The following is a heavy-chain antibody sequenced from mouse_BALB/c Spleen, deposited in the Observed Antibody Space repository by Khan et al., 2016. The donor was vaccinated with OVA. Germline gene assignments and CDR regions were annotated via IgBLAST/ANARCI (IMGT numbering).Heavy chain of an antibody. J-gene: IGHJ2*01. Sequence: QVTLKESGPGILQPSQTLSLTCSFSGFSLSTSGMGVSWIRQPSGKGLEWLAHIYWDDEKRYNPSLKSRLTISKDTSRNQVFLKITSVDTADTATYYGVRRAYFNGSVYFDYWGQGTTLTVSS. V-gene: IGHV8-12*01. CDR2: IYWDDEK. CDR1: GFSLSTSGMG. D-gene: IGHD1-1*01. CDR3: VRRAYFNGSVYFDY.